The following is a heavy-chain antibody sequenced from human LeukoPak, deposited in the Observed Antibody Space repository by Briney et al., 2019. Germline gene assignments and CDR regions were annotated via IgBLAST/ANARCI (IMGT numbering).Heavy chain of an antibody. V-gene: IGHV1-18*01. J-gene: IGHJ6*03. Sequence: ASVKVSCKASGYTFTSYGISWVRQAPGQGLEWMGWISVYNGNTNYAQKLQGRVTMTTDTSTSTAYMELRSLRSDDTAVYYCAREDRSGYSSGWYYYYYMDVWGKGTTVTVSS. D-gene: IGHD6-19*01. CDR2: ISVYNGNT. CDR3: AREDRSGYSSGWYYYYYMDV. CDR1: GYTFTSYG.